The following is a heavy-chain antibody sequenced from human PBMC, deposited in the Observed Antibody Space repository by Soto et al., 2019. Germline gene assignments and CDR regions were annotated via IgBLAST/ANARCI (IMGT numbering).Heavy chain of an antibody. D-gene: IGHD3-10*01. CDR1: GFTFSSHW. J-gene: IGHJ6*02. CDR3: GKGILSSEIAYYHYGMDV. CDR2: IKQDGSEK. V-gene: IGHV3-7*01. Sequence: GGSLRLSCAASGFTFSSHWMSWVRQAPGKGLEWVANIKQDGSEKYYVDSVKGRFTISRDNAKDSLFLQMNSLRAEDTAVYYCGKGILSSEIAYYHYGMDVWGQGTTVTVSS.